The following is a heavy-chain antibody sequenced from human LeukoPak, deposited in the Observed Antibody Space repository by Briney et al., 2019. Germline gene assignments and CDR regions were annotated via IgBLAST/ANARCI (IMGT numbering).Heavy chain of an antibody. D-gene: IGHD6-13*01. CDR1: GFTFSSYW. CDR2: IKQDGSEK. J-gene: IGHJ4*02. CDR3: ARDNGYSSSWTGLFDY. Sequence: GGSLRLSCAASGFTFSSYWMSWVRQAPGKGLEWVANIKQDGSEKYYVDSVKGRFTVSRDNAKNSLYLQMNSLRAEDTAVYYCARDNGYSSSWTGLFDYWGQGTLVTVSS. V-gene: IGHV3-7*01.